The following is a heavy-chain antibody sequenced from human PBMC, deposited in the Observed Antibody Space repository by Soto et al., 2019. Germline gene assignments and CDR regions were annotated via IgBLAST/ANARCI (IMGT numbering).Heavy chain of an antibody. D-gene: IGHD6-19*01. V-gene: IGHV3-74*01. Sequence: GGSLRLSCAASGFTFSSYGMHWVRQAPGKGLVWVSRINSDGSSTSYADSVKGRFTSSRDNAKNTLYLQMNSLRAEDTAVCYCARDPSSGWYGYYYYYGMDVWGQGTTVTVSS. J-gene: IGHJ6*02. CDR2: INSDGSST. CDR1: GFTFSSYG. CDR3: ARDPSSGWYGYYYYYGMDV.